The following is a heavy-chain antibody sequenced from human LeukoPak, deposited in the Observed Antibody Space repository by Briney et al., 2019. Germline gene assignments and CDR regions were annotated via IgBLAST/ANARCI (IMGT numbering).Heavy chain of an antibody. Sequence: PGGSLRLSCAASGFTFSSYAMSWVRQAPGKGLEWVSAISGSGGSTYYADSVKGRFTISRDNSKNTLYLQMNSLRAEDTAVYYCANDYGDYVSAFDIWGQGTMVTVSS. D-gene: IGHD4-17*01. CDR3: ANDYGDYVSAFDI. J-gene: IGHJ3*02. V-gene: IGHV3-23*01. CDR2: ISGSGGST. CDR1: GFTFSSYA.